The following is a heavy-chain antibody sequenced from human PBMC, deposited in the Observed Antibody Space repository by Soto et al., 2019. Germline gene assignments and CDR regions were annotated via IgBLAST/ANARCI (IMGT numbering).Heavy chain of an antibody. D-gene: IGHD2-2*01. J-gene: IGHJ3*02. CDR2: IWYDGSNK. CDR3: AREPRRIVVVPAAHDAFDI. CDR1: GFTFSSYG. V-gene: IGHV3-33*01. Sequence: QVQLVESGGGVVQPGRSLRLSCAASGFTFSSYGTHWVRQAPGKGLEWVAVIWYDGSNKYYADSVKGRFTISRDNSKNTLYLQMNSLRAEDTAVYYCAREPRRIVVVPAAHDAFDIWGQGTMVTVSS.